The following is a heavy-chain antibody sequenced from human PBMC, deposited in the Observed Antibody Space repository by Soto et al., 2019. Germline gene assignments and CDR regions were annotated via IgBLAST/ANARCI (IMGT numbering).Heavy chain of an antibody. D-gene: IGHD3-16*01. CDR3: AKDLGPSPRPPDSLDV. CDR2: ISHDGNKE. J-gene: IGHJ3*01. Sequence: PGGSLRLSCVASGFTLRRFGMHWVRQAPGKGLEWVATISHDGNKEYYLDSVKGRFTVSRDNSRDTIFLEMNSVRTDDTAVYYCAKDLGPSPRPPDSLDVWGQGTVVTVSS. CDR1: GFTLRRFG. V-gene: IGHV3-30*18.